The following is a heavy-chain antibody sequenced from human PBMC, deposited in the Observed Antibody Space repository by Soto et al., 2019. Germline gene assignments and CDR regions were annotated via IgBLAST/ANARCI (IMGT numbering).Heavy chain of an antibody. CDR3: ARGGFFDTTWGKLSHYVLYV. V-gene: IGHV1-18*01. D-gene: IGHD3-16*01. CDR1: GYTFIRYG. Sequence: QVQLVQSAAEVKKPGASVKVSCKASGYTFIRYGITWVRQAPGQGLEWMGWISPYNDYTIYAQKCQGSVTMTTDTSTRTTYMELRSLKSDDTAVYYCARGGFFDTTWGKLSHYVLYVWGQGASVTVSS. J-gene: IGHJ6*02. CDR2: ISPYNDYT.